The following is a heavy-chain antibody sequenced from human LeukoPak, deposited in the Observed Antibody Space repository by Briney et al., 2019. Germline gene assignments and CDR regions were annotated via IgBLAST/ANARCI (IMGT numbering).Heavy chain of an antibody. J-gene: IGHJ6*03. Sequence: GGSLRLSCAASGFIFSTYGMNWVRQAPGKGLEWVSYISSDSRTIYYADSVKGRFAISRDNAKNSLYLQMNSLRAEDTAVYYCARLDWLTLYYYYYMDVWGKGPRSPSP. CDR3: ARLDWLTLYYYYYMDV. CDR2: ISSDSRTI. D-gene: IGHD3-9*01. CDR1: GFIFSTYG. V-gene: IGHV3-48*04.